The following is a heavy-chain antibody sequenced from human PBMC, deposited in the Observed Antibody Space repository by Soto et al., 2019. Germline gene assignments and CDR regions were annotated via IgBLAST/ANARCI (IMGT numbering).Heavy chain of an antibody. CDR3: ANLGIAVAGTGY. CDR1: GFTFSSYG. Sequence: QVQLVESGGGVVQPGRSLRLSCAASGFTFSSYGMHWVRQAPGKGLELVPVISYDGSNKYYADSVKGRFTISRDNSKNTLYLQMNSLSAEYTAVYYCANLGIAVAGTGYWGQGTLVTVSS. V-gene: IGHV3-30*18. J-gene: IGHJ4*02. CDR2: ISYDGSNK. D-gene: IGHD6-19*01.